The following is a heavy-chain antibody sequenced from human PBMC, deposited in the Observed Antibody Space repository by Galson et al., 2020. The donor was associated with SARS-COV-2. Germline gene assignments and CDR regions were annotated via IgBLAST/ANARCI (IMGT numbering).Heavy chain of an antibody. CDR1: GGSFSGYY. CDR3: ARGESSSSWYCYYYGMDV. D-gene: IGHD6-13*01. Sequence: SETLSLTCAVYGGSFSGYYWSWIRQPPGKGLEWIGEINHSGSTNYNPSLKSRVTISVDTSKNQFSLKLSSVTAADTAVYYCARGESSSSWYCYYYGMDVWGQGTTVTVSS. V-gene: IGHV4-34*01. J-gene: IGHJ6*02. CDR2: INHSGST.